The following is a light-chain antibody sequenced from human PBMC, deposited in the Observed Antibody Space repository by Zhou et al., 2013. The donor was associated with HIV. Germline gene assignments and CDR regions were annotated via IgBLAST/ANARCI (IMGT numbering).Light chain of an antibody. Sequence: DIQMTQSPSTLSAFVGDRVTFTCRSSQKITTYLNWYQQRPGKAPQLLIYDASRLQTGVPSRFSGSGSGTEFTLTISSLQPEDFATYYCQHRHSYPITFGQGTRLEIK. CDR2: DAS. V-gene: IGKV1-17*01. CDR3: QHRHSYPIT. J-gene: IGKJ5*01. CDR1: QKITTY.